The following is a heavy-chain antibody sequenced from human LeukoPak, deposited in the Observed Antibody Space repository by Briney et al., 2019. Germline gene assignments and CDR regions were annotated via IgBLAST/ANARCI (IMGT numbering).Heavy chain of an antibody. CDR3: ARVFSQGNGHFDY. J-gene: IGHJ4*02. D-gene: IGHD4-23*01. CDR1: GGSFSGYY. CDR2: INHSGST. Sequence: SETLSLTCAVYGGSFSGYYWSWIRQPPGKGLEWIGEINHSGSTNYNPSLKSRVTISVDTSKNQFSLKLSSVTAADTAVYYCARVFSQGNGHFDYWGQGTLVTVSS. V-gene: IGHV4-34*01.